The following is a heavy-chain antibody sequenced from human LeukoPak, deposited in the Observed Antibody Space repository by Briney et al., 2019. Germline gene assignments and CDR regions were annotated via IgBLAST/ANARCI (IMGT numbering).Heavy chain of an antibody. Sequence: GGSLRLSCAASGFTFSSYAMHWVRQAPGKGLEWVAVISYDGSNTYYADSVKGRFTISRDNSKNTLYLQMNSLRAEDTAVYYCARDPSSSWYGDYFDYWGQGTLVTVSS. V-gene: IGHV3-30*04. CDR3: ARDPSSSWYGDYFDY. J-gene: IGHJ4*02. D-gene: IGHD6-13*01. CDR1: GFTFSSYA. CDR2: ISYDGSNT.